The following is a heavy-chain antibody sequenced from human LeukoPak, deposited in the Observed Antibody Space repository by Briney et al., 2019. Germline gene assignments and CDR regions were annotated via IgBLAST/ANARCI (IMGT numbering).Heavy chain of an antibody. D-gene: IGHD2-2*01. J-gene: IGHJ6*03. Sequence: ASVKVSCKASGGTFSSYDISWVRQAPGQGLEWMGGIMPISGTANYAQKFQGRVTMTRDTSISTAYMELSRLRSDDTAVYYCARAGVVVPAAMSFDYYYMDVWGKGTTVTVSS. CDR3: ARAGVVVPAAMSFDYYYMDV. CDR2: IMPISGTA. V-gene: IGHV1-69*05. CDR1: GGTFSSYD.